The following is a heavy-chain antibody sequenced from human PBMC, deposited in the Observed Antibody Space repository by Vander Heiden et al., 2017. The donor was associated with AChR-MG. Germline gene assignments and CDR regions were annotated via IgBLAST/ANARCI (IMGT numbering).Heavy chain of an antibody. CDR3: AKEIGGHSSSSRHFDY. D-gene: IGHD6-6*01. J-gene: IGHJ4*02. V-gene: IGHV3-74*01. Sequence: EVQLVESGGGLVQPGGSLRLPCAASGFTFRTYWMPWVRQAPGKGLVWVSRINSDGSSTSYADSVKGRFTISRDNAKNTLYLQMNSLRAEDTAVYYCAKEIGGHSSSSRHFDYWGQGTLVTVSS. CDR1: GFTFRTYW. CDR2: INSDGSST.